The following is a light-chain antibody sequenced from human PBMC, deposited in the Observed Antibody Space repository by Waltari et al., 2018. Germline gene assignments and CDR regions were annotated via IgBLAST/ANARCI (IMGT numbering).Light chain of an antibody. Sequence: DIQMTQSPSTLSASVGDRVTITCRANQTISNSLAWYQQKPGKAPTLLIYKASSLESGVPSRFSCSGSGTDFTLTISSLQPDDFATYYCQQYSTYSTFGQGTKVEI. CDR2: KAS. CDR1: QTISNS. J-gene: IGKJ1*01. V-gene: IGKV1-5*03. CDR3: QQYSTYST.